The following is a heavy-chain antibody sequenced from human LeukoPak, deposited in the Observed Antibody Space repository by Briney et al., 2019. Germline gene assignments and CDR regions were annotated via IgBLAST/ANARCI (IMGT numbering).Heavy chain of an antibody. CDR2: ISWNRNTI. J-gene: IGHJ5*02. CDR1: GFTFDDYA. Sequence: GGSLRLSCAVSGFTFDDYAMYWVRHAPGKGLEWVSGISWNRNTIDYAESVKGRFTISRDNAKNSLYLQMNSLRAEDTALYYCAKAIDDWFDPWGQGTLVTVSS. CDR3: AKAIDDWFDP. V-gene: IGHV3-9*01.